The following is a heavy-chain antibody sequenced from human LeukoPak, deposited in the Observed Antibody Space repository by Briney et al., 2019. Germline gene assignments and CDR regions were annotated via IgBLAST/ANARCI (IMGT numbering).Heavy chain of an antibody. V-gene: IGHV1-24*01. CDR1: GYTLTELS. D-gene: IGHD1-26*01. CDR3: ATVTSYSGSYLED. J-gene: IGHJ4*02. Sequence: GASVKVSCKVSGYTLTELSMHWVRQAPGKGLEWMGGFDPEDGETIYAQKFQGRVTMTEDTSTDTAYMELGSLRSEDTAVYYCATVTSYSGSYLEDWGQGTLVTVSS. CDR2: FDPEDGET.